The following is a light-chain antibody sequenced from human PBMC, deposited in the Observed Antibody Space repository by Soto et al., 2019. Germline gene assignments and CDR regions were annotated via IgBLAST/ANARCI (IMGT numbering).Light chain of an antibody. CDR2: GAS. CDR1: QSISRY. J-gene: IGKJ5*01. Sequence: IVLTQSPGTLSLSPGERTTLSCRASQSISRYLAWYQQKPGQGPRLLIYGASSRATGTPDRFSGSGSGTDFTLTINRLEPEDFAVYYCQQHGDAPITFGQGTRLEIK. V-gene: IGKV3-20*01. CDR3: QQHGDAPIT.